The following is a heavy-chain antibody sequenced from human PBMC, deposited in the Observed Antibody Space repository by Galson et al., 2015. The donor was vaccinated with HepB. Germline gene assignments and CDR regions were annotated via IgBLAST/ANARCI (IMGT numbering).Heavy chain of an antibody. Sequence: SLRLSCAASGFTFSTYSMHWVRQAPGKGLEWVSYISSSSNTIYYADSVKGRFTISRDNAKNTLYLQMNSLRAEDTAVYYCAKDTQDYYFDYWGQGTLVTVSS. J-gene: IGHJ4*02. CDR3: AKDTQDYYFDY. CDR2: ISSSSNTI. CDR1: GFTFSTYS. V-gene: IGHV3-48*01. D-gene: IGHD3/OR15-3a*01.